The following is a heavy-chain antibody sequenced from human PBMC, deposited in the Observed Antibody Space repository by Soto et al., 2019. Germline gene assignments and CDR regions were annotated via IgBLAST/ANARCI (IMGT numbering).Heavy chain of an antibody. CDR2: VYYIGST. Sequence: SETLSLTCPVSGGSISSYYWSWIRQPPGKGLEWIGYVYYIGSTNYNPSLKSRVTVSVDTSKNQFSLKLSSVTAADTAVYYCASLYSSSYHGDYWGQGTLVTVSS. CDR1: GGSISSYY. D-gene: IGHD6-6*01. CDR3: ASLYSSSYHGDY. V-gene: IGHV4-59*01. J-gene: IGHJ4*02.